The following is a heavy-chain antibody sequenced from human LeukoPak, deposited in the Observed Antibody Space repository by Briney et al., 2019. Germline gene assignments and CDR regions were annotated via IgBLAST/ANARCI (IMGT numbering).Heavy chain of an antibody. V-gene: IGHV1-8*01. CDR1: GYPFTTYD. CDR2: MNPSSGYT. Sequence: ASVRVPCKASGYPFTTYDINWVRKATGQGLEWMGWMNPSSGYTGYSQKFQGRVTMTRNTSITTAYRELSSLRSEDTAVYYCARISDHNWYFDLWGRGTLVTVSS. J-gene: IGHJ2*01. D-gene: IGHD1-14*01. CDR3: ARISDHNWYFDL.